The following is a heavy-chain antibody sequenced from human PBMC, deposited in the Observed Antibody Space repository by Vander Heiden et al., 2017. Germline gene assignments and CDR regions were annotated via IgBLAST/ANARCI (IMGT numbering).Heavy chain of an antibody. V-gene: IGHV3-33*01. CDR2: IWYDGSNK. J-gene: IGHJ4*02. Sequence: QVQLVESGGGVVQPGRSLRLSCAASGFTFSSYGMHWVRQAPGKGLEWVAVIWYDGSNKYYADSVKGRFTISRDNSKNTLYLQMNSLRAEDTAVYYCARDRGKTRQLWDGFFDYWGQGTLVTVSS. CDR3: ARDRGKTRQLWDGFFDY. CDR1: GFTFSSYG. D-gene: IGHD5-18*01.